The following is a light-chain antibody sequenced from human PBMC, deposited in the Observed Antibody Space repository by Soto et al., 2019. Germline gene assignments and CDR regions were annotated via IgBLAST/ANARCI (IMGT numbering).Light chain of an antibody. CDR3: CSYAGSSTPYV. J-gene: IGLJ1*01. CDR2: EVS. V-gene: IGLV2-23*02. Sequence: QSVLTQPASVSGSPGQSITISCTGTSSDVGSYNLVSWYQQHPGKAPKLMIYEVSKRPSGVSNRFSGSKSGNTASLTISGLQAEDDADYYCCSYAGSSTPYVFGPGTKVTVL. CDR1: SSDVGSYNL.